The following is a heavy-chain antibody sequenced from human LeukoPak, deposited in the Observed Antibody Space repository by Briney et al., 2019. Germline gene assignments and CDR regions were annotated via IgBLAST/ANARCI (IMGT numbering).Heavy chain of an antibody. CDR2: INVINGDT. V-gene: IGHV1-18*01. D-gene: IGHD1-26*01. Sequence: ASVTVSCKAFGYTFVSYGISWVRQAPGQGLEWMGWINVINGDTNPAQKFQGRVTMTADTSTSTAYMELRRLGSDDTAVYYCARGRNSGPPVLFDPWGQGTLVTVSS. J-gene: IGHJ5*02. CDR3: ARGRNSGPPVLFDP. CDR1: GYTFVSYG.